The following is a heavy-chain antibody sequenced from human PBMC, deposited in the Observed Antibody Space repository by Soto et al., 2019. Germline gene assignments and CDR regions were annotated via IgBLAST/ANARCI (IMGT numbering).Heavy chain of an antibody. CDR1: GFTFSSYA. V-gene: IGHV3-23*01. J-gene: IGHJ5*02. Sequence: GGSLRLSCAASGFTFSSYAMNWVRQAPGKGLEWVSVISGSGDSTYYADSVKGRFTISRDNSKNTLYLQMNSLRAEDTAVYYCARSGGNYWFDPWGQGTLVTVSS. CDR2: ISGSGDST. CDR3: ARSGGNYWFDP. D-gene: IGHD2-21*01.